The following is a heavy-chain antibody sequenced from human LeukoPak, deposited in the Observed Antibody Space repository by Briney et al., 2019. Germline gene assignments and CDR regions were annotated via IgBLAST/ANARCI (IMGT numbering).Heavy chain of an antibody. V-gene: IGHV4-34*01. CDR1: GGSFSGYY. D-gene: IGHD2-2*01. Sequence: SETLSLTCAVYGGSFSGYYWSWIRQPPGKGLEWIGEINHSGSTNYNPSLKSRVTISVDTSKNQFSLKLSSVTAADTAVYYCARGIVVVPAAIGRRWFDPWGQGTLDTVSS. J-gene: IGHJ5*02. CDR2: INHSGST. CDR3: ARGIVVVPAAIGRRWFDP.